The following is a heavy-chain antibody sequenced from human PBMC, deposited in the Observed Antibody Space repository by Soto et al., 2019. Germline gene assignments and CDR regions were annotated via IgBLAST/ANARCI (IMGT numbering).Heavy chain of an antibody. CDR3: ATYSGYEDYYYYYGMDV. Sequence: GESLKISCKGSGYSFTSYWISWVRQMPGKGLEWMGRIDPSDSYTNYSPSFQGHVTISADKSISTAYLQWSSLKASDTAMYYCATYSGYEDYYYYYGMDVWGQGTTVTVSS. J-gene: IGHJ6*02. CDR2: IDPSDSYT. D-gene: IGHD5-12*01. V-gene: IGHV5-10-1*01. CDR1: GYSFTSYW.